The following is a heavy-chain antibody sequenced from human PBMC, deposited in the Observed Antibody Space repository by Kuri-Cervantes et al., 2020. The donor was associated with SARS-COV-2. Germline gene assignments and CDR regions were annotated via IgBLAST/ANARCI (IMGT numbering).Heavy chain of an antibody. CDR1: GFTFSSYA. CDR3: AKKFESSGIAAAGTEMYFDY. V-gene: IGHV3-23*01. Sequence: GGSLRLSCAASGFTFSSYAMSWVRQAPGKGLEWVSAISGSGGSTYYADSVKGRFTISRDNSKNTLYLQMNSLRAEDTAVYYCAKKFESSGIAAAGTEMYFDYWGQGTLVTVFS. D-gene: IGHD6-13*01. CDR2: ISGSGGST. J-gene: IGHJ4*02.